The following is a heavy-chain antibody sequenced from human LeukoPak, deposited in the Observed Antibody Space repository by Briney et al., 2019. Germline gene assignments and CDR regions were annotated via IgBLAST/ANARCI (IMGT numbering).Heavy chain of an antibody. Sequence: SETLSLTCAVYGVSFSGYYWSWIRQPPGKGLEWIGEINHSGSTNYNPSLKSRVTISVDTSKNQFSLKLSSVTAADTAVYYCASRYSSGWRTIDYWGQGTLVTVSS. CDR3: ASRYSSGWRTIDY. CDR2: INHSGST. J-gene: IGHJ4*02. V-gene: IGHV4-34*01. CDR1: GVSFSGYY. D-gene: IGHD6-19*01.